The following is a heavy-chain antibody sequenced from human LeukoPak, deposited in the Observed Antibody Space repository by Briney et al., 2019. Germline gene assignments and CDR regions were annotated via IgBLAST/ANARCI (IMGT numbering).Heavy chain of an antibody. D-gene: IGHD2-2*02. V-gene: IGHV3-9*01. CDR2: ISWNSGSI. Sequence: GGSLRLSCAASGFTFDDYAMHWVRQAPGKGLEWVSGISWNSGSIGYADSVKGRFTISRGNAKNSLYLQMNSLRAEDTALYYCAKGGSCSSTSCYNGVDYWGQGALVTVSS. J-gene: IGHJ4*02. CDR1: GFTFDDYA. CDR3: AKGGSCSSTSCYNGVDY.